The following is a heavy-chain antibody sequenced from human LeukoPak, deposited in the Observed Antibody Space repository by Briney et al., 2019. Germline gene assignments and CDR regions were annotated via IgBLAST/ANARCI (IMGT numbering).Heavy chain of an antibody. J-gene: IGHJ3*02. CDR2: IYYSGST. D-gene: IGHD3-22*01. V-gene: IGHV4-61*01. CDR1: GGSISSGSYY. Sequence: SQTLSLTCTVSGGSISSGSYYWSWIRQPPGKGLEWIGYIYYSGSTNYNPSLKSRVTISVDTSKNQFSLKLSSVTAADTAVYYCARPGYYDSSASGAFDIRGQGTMVTVSS. CDR3: ARPGYYDSSASGAFDI.